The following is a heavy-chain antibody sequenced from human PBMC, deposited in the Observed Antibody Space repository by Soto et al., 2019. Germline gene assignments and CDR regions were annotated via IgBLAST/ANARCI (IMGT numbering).Heavy chain of an antibody. V-gene: IGHV1-2*02. CDR1: GYTFTAYH. Sequence: QVRLVQSGAEVKEPGDSVRVSCEASGYTFTAYHIHWVRQAPGQGLEWMGWINPKFGDTGYAQDFQGRVSMTSDLSISTVYMELSRLTSDDRAIYYCARNMDYYYGRGSGNGHGVWGPGTTVTVFS. CDR3: ARNMDYYYGRGSGNGHGV. CDR2: INPKFGDT. D-gene: IGHD3-10*02. J-gene: IGHJ6*02.